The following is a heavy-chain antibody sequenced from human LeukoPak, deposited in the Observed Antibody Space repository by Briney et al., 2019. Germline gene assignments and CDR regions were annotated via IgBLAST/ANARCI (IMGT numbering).Heavy chain of an antibody. D-gene: IGHD3-9*01. CDR1: GGSITGSSYY. Sequence: SSETLSLTCTIPGGSITGSSYYWGWIRQSPGKGLEWIGNIYYSGSTYYNSSLKSRVTISIDTSKNHFSLRLTSVTASDTAVYFCTRGSYDVLTGRSTLGEYWGQGTLVAVS. J-gene: IGHJ4*02. CDR3: TRGSYDVLTGRSTLGEY. CDR2: IYYSGST. V-gene: IGHV4-39*02.